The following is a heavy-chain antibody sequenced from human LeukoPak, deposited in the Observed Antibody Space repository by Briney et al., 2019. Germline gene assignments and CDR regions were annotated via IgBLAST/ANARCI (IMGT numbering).Heavy chain of an antibody. J-gene: IGHJ5*02. Sequence: ASVKVSCKASGYTFTGHFIHWVRQAPGQGLEWMGWINPQSGSTTYAQAFQGRVVMTLDTSVNSVYMEMSSLGYDDKATYFCARDRADEYSAGSYVSFDPWGRGTPLTVSS. CDR2: INPQSGST. V-gene: IGHV1-2*02. CDR1: GYTFTGHF. D-gene: IGHD3-10*01. CDR3: ARDRADEYSAGSYVSFDP.